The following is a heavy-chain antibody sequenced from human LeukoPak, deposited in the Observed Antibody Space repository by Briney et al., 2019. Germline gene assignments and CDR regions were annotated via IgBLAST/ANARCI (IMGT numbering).Heavy chain of an antibody. CDR1: GGSISSGSYY. V-gene: IGHV4-61*02. CDR2: IYTSGST. CDR3: ASGYCGGACQLGGVDM. Sequence: SETLSLTCTVSGGSISSGSYYWSWIRQPPGKGLEWIGRIYTSGSTNYNPSLKSRVTISVDTSKNQFSLKLSSVTAADTAVYYCASGYCGGACQLGGVDMWGQGTMVTVSS. D-gene: IGHD2-21*02. J-gene: IGHJ3*02.